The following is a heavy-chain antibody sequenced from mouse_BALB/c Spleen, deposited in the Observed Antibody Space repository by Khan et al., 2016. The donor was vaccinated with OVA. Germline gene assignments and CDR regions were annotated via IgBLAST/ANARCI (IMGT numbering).Heavy chain of an antibody. CDR3: ARTARIKY. V-gene: IGHV3-2*02. J-gene: IGHJ2*01. CDR2: ISYSGST. CDR1: GYSITSGYG. Sequence: EVQPQESGPGLVKPSQSLSLTCTVTGYSITSGYGWNWIRHLPGNKLEWMGYISYSGSTNYNPSLKSRISITRDTSKNQFFLQLNPVTTEDTATYYCARTARIKYWGQGTTLTVSS. D-gene: IGHD1-2*01.